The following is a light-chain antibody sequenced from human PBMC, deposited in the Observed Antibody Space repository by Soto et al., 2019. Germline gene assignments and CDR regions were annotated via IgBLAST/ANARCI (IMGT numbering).Light chain of an antibody. V-gene: IGLV1-47*01. Sequence: QSALTQPPSASGTPGQRVTISCSGSSSNIGSNYVYWYQQLPGTAPKLLIYRNNQRPSGVPDRFSGSKSGTSASLAISGLRSEDEADYYCAAWDDSLSGLVFGTATKVTVL. CDR3: AAWDDSLSGLV. CDR1: SSNIGSNY. CDR2: RNN. J-gene: IGLJ1*01.